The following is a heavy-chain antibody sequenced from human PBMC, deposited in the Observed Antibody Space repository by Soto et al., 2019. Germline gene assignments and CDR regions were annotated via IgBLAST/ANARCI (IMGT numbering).Heavy chain of an antibody. Sequence: KPGGSLRLSCAASGFTFSSYSMNWVRQAPGKGLEWVSSISSSSSYIYYADSVKGRFTISRDNAKNSLYLQMNSLRAEDTAVYYCARDRIVVVTAIPDAFDIWGQGTMVTVSS. V-gene: IGHV3-21*01. CDR3: ARDRIVVVTAIPDAFDI. D-gene: IGHD2-21*02. CDR2: ISSSSSYI. J-gene: IGHJ3*02. CDR1: GFTFSSYS.